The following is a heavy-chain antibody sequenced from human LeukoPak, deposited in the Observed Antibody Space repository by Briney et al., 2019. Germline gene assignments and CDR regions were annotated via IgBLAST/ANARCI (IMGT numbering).Heavy chain of an antibody. Sequence: GGSLRLSCAASGFTFSNYAMSWVRQAPGKGLEWVSVISGGGGSTYYADSVRGRFTISRDNSKNTLYLQMNSLRAEDTAIYYCAKDGTTMILLDYFDFWGQGTLVTVSS. D-gene: IGHD3-22*01. CDR1: GFTFSNYA. J-gene: IGHJ4*02. CDR3: AKDGTTMILLDYFDF. CDR2: ISGGGGST. V-gene: IGHV3-23*01.